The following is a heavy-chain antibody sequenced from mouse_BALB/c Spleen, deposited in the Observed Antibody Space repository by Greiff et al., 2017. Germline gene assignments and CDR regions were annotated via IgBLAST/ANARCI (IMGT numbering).Heavy chain of an antibody. J-gene: IGHJ3*01. CDR1: GYTFTSYW. V-gene: IGHV1-87*01. Sequence: QVQLQQSGAELARPGASVKLSCKASGYTFTSYWMQWVKQRPGQGLEWIGAIYPGDGDTRYTQKFKGKATLTADKSSSTAYMQLSSLASEDSAVYYCARGYGNYEAYWGQGTLVTVSA. D-gene: IGHD2-10*02. CDR2: IYPGDGDT. CDR3: ARGYGNYEAY.